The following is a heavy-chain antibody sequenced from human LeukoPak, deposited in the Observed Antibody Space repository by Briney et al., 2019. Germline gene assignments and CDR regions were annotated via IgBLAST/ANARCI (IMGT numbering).Heavy chain of an antibody. CDR3: AKGSSGYASGI. Sequence: GGSLRLSCAASGFTISTYGMHWVRQAPGKGLECVSVISGDGGTTYYADFVKGRFTISRDNSKNTLYLQMNSLRAEDTAVYYCAKGSSGYASGIWGQGTMVTVSS. CDR1: GFTISTYG. V-gene: IGHV3-NL1*01. J-gene: IGHJ3*02. D-gene: IGHD3-22*01. CDR2: ISGDGGTT.